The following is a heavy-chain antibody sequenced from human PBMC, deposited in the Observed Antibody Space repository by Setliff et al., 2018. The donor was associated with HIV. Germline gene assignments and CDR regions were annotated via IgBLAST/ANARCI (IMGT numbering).Heavy chain of an antibody. CDR3: ARVSKSSPDAFDI. D-gene: IGHD6-13*01. CDR2: IYAAGST. CDR1: GFSVSSNY. J-gene: IGHJ3*02. V-gene: IGHV3-53*04. Sequence: GGSLRLSCAASGFSVSSNYMSWVRQAPGKGLEWVSVIYAAGSTYYADSVKGRFTISRHNSKNTLYLQLNSLRAEDTAVYYCARVSKSSPDAFDIWGQGTMVTISS.